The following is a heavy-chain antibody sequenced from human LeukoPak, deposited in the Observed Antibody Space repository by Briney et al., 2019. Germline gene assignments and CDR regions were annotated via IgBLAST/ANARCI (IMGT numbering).Heavy chain of an antibody. D-gene: IGHD2-8*01. V-gene: IGHV3-30*03. CDR2: ISYDGSNK. Sequence: GGSLRLSCAASGFTFSSYGMHWVRQAPGKGLEWVAVISYDGSNKYYADSVKGRFTISRDNAKNSLYLQMNSLRAEDTAVYYCAREVAEDIVLMVYAIGGDWFDPWGQGTLVTVSS. CDR1: GFTFSSYG. CDR3: AREVAEDIVLMVYAIGGDWFDP. J-gene: IGHJ5*02.